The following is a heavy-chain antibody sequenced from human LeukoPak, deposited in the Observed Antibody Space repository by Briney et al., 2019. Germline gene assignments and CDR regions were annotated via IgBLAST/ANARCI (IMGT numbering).Heavy chain of an antibody. D-gene: IGHD5-18*01. V-gene: IGHV3-23*01. Sequence: GGSLRLSCAASGFTFSSYAMSWVRQAPGKGLEWVSAISGSGGSTYYADSVKGRFTISRDNSKNTLYLQMNSLRAEDTAVYYCVKFPPRVGYSYGYDYWGQGTLVTVSS. J-gene: IGHJ4*02. CDR2: ISGSGGST. CDR3: VKFPPRVGYSYGYDY. CDR1: GFTFSSYA.